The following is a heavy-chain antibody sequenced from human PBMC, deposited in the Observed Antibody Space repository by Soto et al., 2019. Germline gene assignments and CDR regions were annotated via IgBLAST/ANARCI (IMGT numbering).Heavy chain of an antibody. V-gene: IGHV1-46*01. D-gene: IGHD3-10*01. CDR3: AREFEGNYYGMDV. CDR1: GYTFTSYY. Sequence: ASVKVSCKASGYTFTSYYMHWVRQAPGQGLEGVGVINPSGGSISYAQKFQGRVTMTRDTSTSTVYMELSSLRSEDTAVYYCAREFEGNYYGMDVWGQGTTVTVSS. CDR2: INPSGGSI. J-gene: IGHJ6*02.